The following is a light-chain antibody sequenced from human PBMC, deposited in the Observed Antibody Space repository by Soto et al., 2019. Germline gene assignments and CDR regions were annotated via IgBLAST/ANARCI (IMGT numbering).Light chain of an antibody. J-gene: IGKJ4*01. Sequence: DIQMTQSPCSLSASVGDSVTITCRASQSINIYLSWYQQKPGKAPKLLINVASTLQGGVPSRFSGSGSGTEFTLAISSLQPEDSATYYCQQSFSTPQTFGGGTKVDIK. CDR2: VAS. CDR1: QSINIY. CDR3: QQSFSTPQT. V-gene: IGKV1-39*01.